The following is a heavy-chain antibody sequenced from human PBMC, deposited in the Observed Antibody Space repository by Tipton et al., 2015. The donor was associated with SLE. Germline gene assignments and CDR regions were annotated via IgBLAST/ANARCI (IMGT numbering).Heavy chain of an antibody. Sequence: TLSLTCTVSGGSINSYYWTWIRQPPGKGLGWIGYIYYSGNTNYNPSLKSRVTISVDTSKNHFSLRLSSVTAADTAVYYCARLGSRTYLTLDGFYLDYWGQGILVTVSS. CDR1: GGSINSYY. J-gene: IGHJ4*02. CDR3: ARLGSRTYLTLDGFYLDY. CDR2: IYYSGNT. V-gene: IGHV4-59*08. D-gene: IGHD2-2*01.